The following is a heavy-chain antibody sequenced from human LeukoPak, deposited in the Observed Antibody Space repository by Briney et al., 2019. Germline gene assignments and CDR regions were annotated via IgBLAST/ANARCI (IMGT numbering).Heavy chain of an antibody. V-gene: IGHV4-34*01. Sequence: NSSETLSLTCAVYGGSFSGYYWSWIRQPPGKGLEWIGEIDHSGSTNYNPSLKSRVTISVDTSKNQFSLKLSSVTAADTAVYYCARQAGDLDYRGQGTLVTVSS. CDR1: GGSFSGYY. CDR2: IDHSGST. J-gene: IGHJ4*02. D-gene: IGHD7-27*01. CDR3: ARQAGDLDY.